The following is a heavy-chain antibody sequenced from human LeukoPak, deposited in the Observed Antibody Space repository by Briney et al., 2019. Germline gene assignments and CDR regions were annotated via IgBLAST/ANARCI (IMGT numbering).Heavy chain of an antibody. Sequence: GGSLRLSCAASGFTFSSYSMNWVRQAPGKGLEWVSYISSSSSTIYYADPVKGRFTISRDNAKNSLYLQMNSLRAEDTAVYYCARQDDYGGNYPIVDYWGQGTLVTVSS. CDR1: GFTFSSYS. J-gene: IGHJ4*02. CDR2: ISSSSSTI. V-gene: IGHV3-48*01. D-gene: IGHD4-23*01. CDR3: ARQDDYGGNYPIVDY.